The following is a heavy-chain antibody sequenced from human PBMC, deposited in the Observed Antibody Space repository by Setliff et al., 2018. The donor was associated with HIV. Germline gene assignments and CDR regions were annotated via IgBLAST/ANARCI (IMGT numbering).Heavy chain of an antibody. J-gene: IGHJ4*02. D-gene: IGHD6-13*01. Sequence: SGPTLVNPTQTLTLTCSFSGFSLNTAGVGVAWIRQPPGKALEWLAVIYWDDDERYSPFLKSRLTITKDTSKNQVVLTMTNMDPVDTATYYCAHAHPYSSSWYWGFFFDYWGQGTLVTVSS. CDR1: GFSLNTAGVG. CDR2: IYWDDDE. CDR3: AHAHPYSSSWYWGFFFDY. V-gene: IGHV2-5*02.